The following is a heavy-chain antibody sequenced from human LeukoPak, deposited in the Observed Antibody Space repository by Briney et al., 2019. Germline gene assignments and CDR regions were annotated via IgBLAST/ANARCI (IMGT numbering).Heavy chain of an antibody. V-gene: IGHV1-69*02. J-gene: IGHJ4*02. CDR1: GGTFSSYT. CDR3: ASSSSGNFDY. Sequence: RSSVTVSCKASGGTFSSYTISLVRQAPGQGLEWMGRIIPILGIANYAQKFQGRVTITADKSTSTAYMELSSLRSEDTAVYYCASSSSGNFDYWGQGTLVTVSS. CDR2: IIPILGIA. D-gene: IGHD3-22*01.